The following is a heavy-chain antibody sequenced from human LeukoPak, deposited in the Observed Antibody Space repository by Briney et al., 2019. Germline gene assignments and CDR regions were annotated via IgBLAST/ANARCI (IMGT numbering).Heavy chain of an antibody. D-gene: IGHD3-3*01. CDR3: AKVSQNYDFWSGYFVYYYYYMDV. V-gene: IGHV3-30*02. CDR1: GFHFSSYG. CDR2: IPYDGSNK. J-gene: IGHJ6*03. Sequence: GSLELSFAASGFHFSSYGMHWVRPAPGKGLGGVAFIPYDGSNKYYADSVKGRFTISRDNSKNTLYLQMNSLRAEDTAVYYCAKVSQNYDFWSGYFVYYYYYMDVWGKGTTVTVSS.